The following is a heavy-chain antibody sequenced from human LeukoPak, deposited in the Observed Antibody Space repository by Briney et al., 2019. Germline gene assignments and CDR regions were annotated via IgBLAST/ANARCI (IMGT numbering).Heavy chain of an antibody. CDR1: GFTISSYG. CDR2: IRYDGSNK. CDR3: AKDRDRQYFDY. Sequence: PGGSLRLSCAASGFTISSYGMHWVRQAPGKGLEWVAVIRYDGSNKYYADSAKGRFTISRDNSKNTLYLQMNSLRAEDTAVYYCAKDRDRQYFDYWGQGTLVTVSS. V-gene: IGHV3-30*02. D-gene: IGHD3-10*01. J-gene: IGHJ4*02.